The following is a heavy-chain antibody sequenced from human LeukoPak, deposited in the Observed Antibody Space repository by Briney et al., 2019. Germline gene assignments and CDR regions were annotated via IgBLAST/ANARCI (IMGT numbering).Heavy chain of an antibody. CDR3: ARDRGDDGYNPLDY. V-gene: IGHV3-30-3*01. J-gene: IGHJ4*02. CDR2: ISYDGSNK. D-gene: IGHD5-24*01. CDR1: GFTFSSYW. Sequence: GGSLRLSCAASGFTFSSYWMSWVRQAPGKGLEWVAVISYDGSNKYYADSVKGRFTISRDNSKNTLYLQMNSLRAEDTAVYYCARDRGDDGYNPLDYWGQGTLVTVSS.